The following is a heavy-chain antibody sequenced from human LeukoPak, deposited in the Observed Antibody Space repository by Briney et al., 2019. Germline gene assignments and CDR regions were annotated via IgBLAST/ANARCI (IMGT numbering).Heavy chain of an antibody. CDR3: AKERSSAIDY. Sequence: GRSLRLSCAASGFKFDDYAMHWVRQVPGKGLEWVSGISWNSGLIDYADSVKGRFSISRDNAKNSLYLQVNSLKAEDTALYYCAKERSSAIDYWGQGTLVTVSS. V-gene: IGHV3-9*01. CDR1: GFKFDDYA. D-gene: IGHD2-15*01. CDR2: ISWNSGLI. J-gene: IGHJ4*02.